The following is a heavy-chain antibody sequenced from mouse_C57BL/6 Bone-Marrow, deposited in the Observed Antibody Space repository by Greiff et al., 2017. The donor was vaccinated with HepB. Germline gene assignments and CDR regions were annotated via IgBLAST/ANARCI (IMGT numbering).Heavy chain of an antibody. CDR3: ARRDYYGSSHSWFAY. Sequence: VESGGGLVQPGGSLKLSCAASGFTFSDYYMYWVRQTPEKRLEWVAYISNGGGSTYYPDTVKGRFTISRDNAKNTLYLQMSRLKSEDTAMYYCARRDYYGSSHSWFAYWGQGTLVTVSA. D-gene: IGHD1-1*01. J-gene: IGHJ3*01. CDR1: GFTFSDYY. V-gene: IGHV5-12*01. CDR2: ISNGGGST.